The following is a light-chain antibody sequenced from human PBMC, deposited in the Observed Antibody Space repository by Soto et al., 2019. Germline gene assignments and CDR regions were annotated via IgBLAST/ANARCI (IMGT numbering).Light chain of an antibody. CDR2: EVT. Sequence: QSALTQPASVSGSPGQSITISCTGTSSDVGSSSLVSWYQQHPGKAPKLMIYEVTIRPSGVSDRFSGSKSGNTASLTVSGLQAEDEADYYCSSYTGGNPSYVFGTGTKLTVL. V-gene: IGLV2-14*02. J-gene: IGLJ1*01. CDR3: SSYTGGNPSYV. CDR1: SSDVGSSSL.